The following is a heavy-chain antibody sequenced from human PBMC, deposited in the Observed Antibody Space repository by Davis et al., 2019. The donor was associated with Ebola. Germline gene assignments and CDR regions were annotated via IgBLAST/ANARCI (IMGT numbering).Heavy chain of an antibody. CDR2: ISHDGYNK. V-gene: IGHV3-30*04. CDR3: AREGLPVAGFGLDV. J-gene: IGHJ6*04. Sequence: PGGSLRLSCAASGFTFSSYAFHWVRQAPGKGLEWVAVISHDGYNKDYADSVKGRFTISRDNSKNTLYLQMNSLRAEGTAVYYCAREGLPVAGFGLDVWGKGTTVSVSS. CDR1: GFTFSSYA. D-gene: IGHD6-19*01.